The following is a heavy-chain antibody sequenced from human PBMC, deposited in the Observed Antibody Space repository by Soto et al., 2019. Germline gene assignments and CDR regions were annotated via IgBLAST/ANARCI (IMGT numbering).Heavy chain of an antibody. CDR1: GFTFSSYW. V-gene: IGHV3-7*01. J-gene: IGHJ4*02. CDR2: IKGDGSEK. CDR3: VSSPL. Sequence: EVQMVESGGGLVQPGGSLRLSCAVSGFTFSSYWMYWVRQAPGKGLEWVANIKGDGSEKNYVDSVKGRFTISRDNAKNSLYLQMNSLRVEDTAVYYCVSSPLRGQGTLVTVSS.